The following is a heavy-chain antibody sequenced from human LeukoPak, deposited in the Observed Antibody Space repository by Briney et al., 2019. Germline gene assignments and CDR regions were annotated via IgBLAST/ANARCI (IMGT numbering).Heavy chain of an antibody. V-gene: IGHV1-2*02. Sequence: ASVKVSCKASGYTFTSYDINWVRQATGQGLEWMGWINPNSGGTNYAQKFQGRVTMTRDTSTSTAYMELSRLRSDDTAVYYCARGRDSSSWAVYYFDYWGQGTLVTVSS. D-gene: IGHD6-13*01. CDR3: ARGRDSSSWAVYYFDY. CDR1: GYTFTSYD. J-gene: IGHJ4*02. CDR2: INPNSGGT.